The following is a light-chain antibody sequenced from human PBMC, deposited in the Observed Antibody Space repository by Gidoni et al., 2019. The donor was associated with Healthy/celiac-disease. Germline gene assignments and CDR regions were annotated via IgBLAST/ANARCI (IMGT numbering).Light chain of an antibody. Sequence: DIQMTQSPSTPSASVGDRVTITCRASQSISSWLAWYQQKPGKAPKLLIYDASSLESGVPSRFSGSGSWTEFTLTISSLQPDDFATYYCQQYNSYPWTFGQGTKVEIK. J-gene: IGKJ1*01. CDR2: DAS. CDR1: QSISSW. V-gene: IGKV1-5*01. CDR3: QQYNSYPWT.